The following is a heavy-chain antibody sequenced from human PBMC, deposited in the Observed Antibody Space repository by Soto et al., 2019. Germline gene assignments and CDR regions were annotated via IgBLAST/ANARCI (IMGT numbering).Heavy chain of an antibody. CDR2: IHPDGGHT. Sequence: ASVKVSCKASGYTFTNYYVQWARQAPGQGLEWMGVIHPDGGHTTYSQKFQDRVTMTRDTFTSTIYMDLSSLRSEDTAVYYCARGDNDYWGQGTLVTVSS. CDR1: GYTFTNYY. CDR3: ARGDNDY. V-gene: IGHV1-46*01. J-gene: IGHJ4*02.